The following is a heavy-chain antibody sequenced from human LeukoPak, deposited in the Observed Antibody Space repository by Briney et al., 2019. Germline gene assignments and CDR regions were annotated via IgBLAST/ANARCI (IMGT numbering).Heavy chain of an antibody. Sequence: ASVKVSCKASGYTFTGYYMRWVRQAPGQGLEWMGWINPNSGGTNYAQKFQGRVTMTRDTSISTAYMELSRLRSDDTAVYYCARDPNPTRSWNLDYWGQGTLVTVSS. CDR1: GYTFTGYY. CDR3: ARDPNPTRSWNLDY. D-gene: IGHD6-13*01. J-gene: IGHJ4*02. CDR2: INPNSGGT. V-gene: IGHV1-2*02.